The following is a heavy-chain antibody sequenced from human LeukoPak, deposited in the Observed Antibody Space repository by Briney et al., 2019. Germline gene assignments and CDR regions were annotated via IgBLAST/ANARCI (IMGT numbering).Heavy chain of an antibody. CDR3: ARGECSGGSCYSGY. Sequence: VASVKASCKASGYTFTSYDINWVRHAPRQGLELMGCMNPNSGNTGYAQKFQGRVTMTRNTSISTAYMELSSLRSEDTAVYYCARGECSGGSCYSGYWGQGTLVTVSS. J-gene: IGHJ4*02. V-gene: IGHV1-8*01. D-gene: IGHD2-15*01. CDR1: GYTFTSYD. CDR2: MNPNSGNT.